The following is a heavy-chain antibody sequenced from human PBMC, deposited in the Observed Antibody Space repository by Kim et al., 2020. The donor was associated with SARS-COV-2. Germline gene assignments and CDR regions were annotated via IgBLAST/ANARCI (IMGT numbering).Heavy chain of an antibody. J-gene: IGHJ4*02. Sequence: SNPSLKSRATISLDTSKNQFSLTLTSVTAADTAIYYCARDLGGGNSRSLDHWGQGTLVTVSS. V-gene: IGHV4-31*02. D-gene: IGHD2-21*02. CDR3: ARDLGGGNSRSLDH.